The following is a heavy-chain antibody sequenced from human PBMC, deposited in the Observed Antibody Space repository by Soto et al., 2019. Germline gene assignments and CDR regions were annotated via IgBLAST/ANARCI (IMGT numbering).Heavy chain of an antibody. CDR3: ARERYDILTGYDFDY. CDR1: GYTFTSYG. V-gene: IGHV1-18*01. J-gene: IGHJ4*02. CDR2: ISAYNGNT. Sequence: VASVKVSCKASGYTFTSYGISWVRQAPGQGLEWMGWISAYNGNTNYAQKLQGRVTMTTDTSTSTAYMELRSLRSDDTAVYYCARERYDILTGYDFDYWGQGTLVTVSS. D-gene: IGHD3-9*01.